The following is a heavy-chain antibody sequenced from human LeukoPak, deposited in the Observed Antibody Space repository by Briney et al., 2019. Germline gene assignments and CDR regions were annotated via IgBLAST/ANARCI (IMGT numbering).Heavy chain of an antibody. V-gene: IGHV1-69*04. CDR2: IIPILGIA. CDR1: GGTFSSYA. J-gene: IGHJ4*02. CDR3: ARSASGYQHLDY. Sequence: ASVKVSCKASGGTFSSYAISWERQAPGQGLEWMGRIIPILGIANYAQKFQGRVTITADKSTSTAYMELSSLRSEDTAVYYCARSASGYQHLDYWGQGTLVTVSS. D-gene: IGHD3-22*01.